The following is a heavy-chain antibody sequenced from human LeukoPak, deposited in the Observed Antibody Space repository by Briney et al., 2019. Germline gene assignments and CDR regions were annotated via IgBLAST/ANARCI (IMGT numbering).Heavy chain of an antibody. Sequence: SSETLSLTCTVSVGSISSYYWSWIRQPPGKGLEWIGYVYYSGSTNYNASLTNRVTISVDTSKNQFSLKLSSVTAADTAVYYCAREVGYCSGGSCYSYFDYWGQGTLVTVSS. D-gene: IGHD2-15*01. V-gene: IGHV4-59*01. J-gene: IGHJ4*02. CDR1: VGSISSYY. CDR2: VYYSGST. CDR3: AREVGYCSGGSCYSYFDY.